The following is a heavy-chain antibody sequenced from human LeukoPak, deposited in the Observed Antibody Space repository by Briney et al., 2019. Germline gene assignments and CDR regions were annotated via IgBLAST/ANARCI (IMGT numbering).Heavy chain of an antibody. V-gene: IGHV3-11*01. D-gene: IGHD3-10*01. J-gene: IGHJ4*02. Sequence: GGSLRLSCAASGFAFSDYYMRWIRQAPGKGLEWVSYITSSGSTIYYADSVKGRFTISRDNAKNSLYLQMNSLRAEDTAVYYCARVPNPLNVLLWFGELLYHFDYWGQGTLVTVSS. CDR3: ARVPNPLNVLLWFGELLYHFDY. CDR2: ITSSGSTI. CDR1: GFAFSDYY.